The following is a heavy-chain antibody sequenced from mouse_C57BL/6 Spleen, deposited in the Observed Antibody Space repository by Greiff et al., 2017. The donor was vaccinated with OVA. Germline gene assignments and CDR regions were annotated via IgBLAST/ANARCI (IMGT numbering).Heavy chain of an antibody. V-gene: IGHV1-62-2*01. CDR3: ARHEDRYYDSSSYYYAMDY. J-gene: IGHJ4*01. CDR2: FYPGSGSI. D-gene: IGHD1-1*01. Sequence: VQRVESGAELVKPGASVKLSCKASGYTFTEYTIYWVKQRSGQGLEWIGWFYPGSGSIKYNEKFKDKATLTADTSSSTVYMELSRLTSEDSAVYFCARHEDRYYDSSSYYYAMDYWGQGTSVTVSS. CDR1: GYTFTEYT.